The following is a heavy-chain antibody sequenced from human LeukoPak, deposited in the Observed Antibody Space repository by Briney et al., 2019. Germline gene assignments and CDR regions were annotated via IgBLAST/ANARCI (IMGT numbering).Heavy chain of an antibody. V-gene: IGHV5-51*01. J-gene: IGHJ1*01. Sequence: GESLKIFCKGSGYNFTNYWIGWVRQMPGKGLDWMGIIYPGDSDIRYSPSFQGQVTISADKSISTAYLKWSSLKASDTAMYYCARSDSSGPARGIQHWGQGTLVTVSS. CDR2: IYPGDSDI. CDR3: ARSDSSGPARGIQH. D-gene: IGHD3-22*01. CDR1: GYNFTNYW.